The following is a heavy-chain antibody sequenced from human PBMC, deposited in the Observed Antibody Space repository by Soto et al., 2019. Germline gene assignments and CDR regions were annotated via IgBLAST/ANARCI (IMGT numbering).Heavy chain of an antibody. CDR3: AKERTSSTYDGMDV. CDR1: GFTFSDYG. Sequence: EVQLLESGGGLIQPGGSLRLSCAGSGFTFSDYGMNWVGQAPGKGLEWVSGLTWGGSAYYAESVRGRFTISRDNSKSILYVQMTSLRVEDTAVYYCAKERTSSTYDGMDVWGQGTPVTVSS. J-gene: IGHJ6*02. D-gene: IGHD6-6*01. CDR2: LTWGGSA. V-gene: IGHV3-23*01.